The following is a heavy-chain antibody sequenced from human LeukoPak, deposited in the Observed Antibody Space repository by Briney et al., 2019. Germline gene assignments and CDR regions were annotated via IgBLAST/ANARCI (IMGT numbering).Heavy chain of an antibody. D-gene: IGHD6-19*01. CDR3: AKDTATHSSGWYYFDY. CDR2: ISGSGGST. CDR1: GFTFSSYA. Sequence: GGSLRLSCAASGFTFSSYAMSWVRQAPGKGLEWVSAISGSGGSTYYAGSVKGRFTISRDNSKNTLYLQMNSLRAEDTAVYYCAKDTATHSSGWYYFDYWGQGILVTVSS. J-gene: IGHJ4*02. V-gene: IGHV3-23*01.